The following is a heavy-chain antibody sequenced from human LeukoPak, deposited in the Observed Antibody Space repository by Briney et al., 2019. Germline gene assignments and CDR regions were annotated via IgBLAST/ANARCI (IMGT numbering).Heavy chain of an antibody. CDR1: GFTFSSYG. J-gene: IGHJ4*02. Sequence: PGGSLRLSCAASGFTFSSYGMHWVRQAPGKGLEWVAVISYDGSNKYYADSVKGRFTISRDNSKNTLYPQMNSLRAEDTAVYYCAKGEWGGYHGAMVLSLFDYWGQGTLVTVSS. CDR2: ISYDGSNK. D-gene: IGHD5-18*01. CDR3: AKGEWGGYHGAMVLSLFDY. V-gene: IGHV3-30*18.